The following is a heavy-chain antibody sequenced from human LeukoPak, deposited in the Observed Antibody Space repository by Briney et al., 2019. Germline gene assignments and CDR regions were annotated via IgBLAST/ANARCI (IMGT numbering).Heavy chain of an antibody. V-gene: IGHV1-18*01. J-gene: IGHJ4*02. CDR1: GYSFSSYG. CDR3: ARVRNWQQLAPVDY. Sequence: ASVKVSCKASGYSFSSYGINWVRQAPGQGPEWMGWISGYNGNTDYAQKFQGRVTMTTDTSTSTAYMELGSLRSDDTAVYYCARVRNWQQLAPVDYWGQGTLVTVSS. D-gene: IGHD6-13*01. CDR2: ISGYNGNT.